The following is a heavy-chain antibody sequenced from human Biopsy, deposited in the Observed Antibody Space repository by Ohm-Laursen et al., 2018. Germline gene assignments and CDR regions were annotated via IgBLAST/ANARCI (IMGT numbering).Heavy chain of an antibody. CDR1: GDTFTTSA. Sequence: SVKVSCKSSGDTFTTSAISWVQQVPGQGLDWMGRIIPILGTVDYGQNFQGRVTIRADTSTTFLELTSLRYDDTAVYYCASGNIGGVGLDVWGLGTTVTVSS. CDR2: IIPILGTV. V-gene: IGHV1-69*04. D-gene: IGHD3-10*01. J-gene: IGHJ6*02. CDR3: ASGNIGGVGLDV.